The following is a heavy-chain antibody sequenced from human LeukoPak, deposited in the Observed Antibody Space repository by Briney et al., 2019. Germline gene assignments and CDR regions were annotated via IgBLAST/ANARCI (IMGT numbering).Heavy chain of an antibody. V-gene: IGHV4-59*01. CDR3: AREDYSYGLDY. D-gene: IGHD5-18*01. CDR2: MYYSGST. J-gene: IGHJ4*02. Sequence: PSETLSLTCTVSGDSISSYYWSWIRQPPGKGLEWIGYMYYSGSTNYNPSLKSRVTISVDTSKNQFSLKLSSVTAADTAVYYCAREDYSYGLDYWGQGTLVTVSS. CDR1: GDSISSYY.